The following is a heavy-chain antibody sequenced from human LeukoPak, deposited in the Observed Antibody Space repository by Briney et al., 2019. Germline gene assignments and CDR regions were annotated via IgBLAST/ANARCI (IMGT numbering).Heavy chain of an antibody. V-gene: IGHV3-23*01. D-gene: IGHD3-22*01. CDR1: GFTFSNYA. J-gene: IGHJ4*02. Sequence: PGGSLRLSCAASGFTFSNYAVNWVRQAPGKGLEWVSGISGGGGNTYYADSVKGRFTISRDNSKNTLYLQINSLRAEDTAIYYCAKDCVKYSSSPIDYWGQGTLVTVSS. CDR2: ISGGGGNT. CDR3: AKDCVKYSSSPIDY.